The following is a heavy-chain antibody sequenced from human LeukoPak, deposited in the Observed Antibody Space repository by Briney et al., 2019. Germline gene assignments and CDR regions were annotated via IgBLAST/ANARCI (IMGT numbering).Heavy chain of an antibody. CDR1: GFTFSSYA. CDR3: AKDWGRITMIVVVPMFDY. V-gene: IGHV3-23*01. J-gene: IGHJ4*02. D-gene: IGHD3-22*01. CDR2: SSGSGGST. Sequence: PGGSLRLSCAASGFTFSSYAMSWVRKAPGKGLEWASASSGSGGSTYYADPVKGRFTISRDNSKNTLYLQMNSLRAEDTAVYYCAKDWGRITMIVVVPMFDYWGQGTLVTVSP.